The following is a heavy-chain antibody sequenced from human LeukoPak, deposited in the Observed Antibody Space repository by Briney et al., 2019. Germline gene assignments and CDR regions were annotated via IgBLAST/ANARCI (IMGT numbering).Heavy chain of an antibody. CDR1: GFTFSSYS. CDR2: ISSSSSTI. V-gene: IGHV3-48*04. CDR3: ARDLGPIFGVVILSDY. D-gene: IGHD3-3*01. Sequence: TGGSLRLSCAASGFTFSSYSMNWVRQAPGKGLEWVSYISSSSSTIYYADSVKGRFTISRDNAKNSLYLQMNSLRAEDTAVYYCARDLGPIFGVVILSDYWGQGTLVTVSS. J-gene: IGHJ4*02.